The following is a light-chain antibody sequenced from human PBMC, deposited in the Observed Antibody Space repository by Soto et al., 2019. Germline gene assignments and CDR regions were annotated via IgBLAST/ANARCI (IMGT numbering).Light chain of an antibody. Sequence: DIQVTQSPSAMSASVGDRVTITCRASQDISHYLAWFQQKPGKVPKRLIFAVSNLESGVPSRFRGSGAGTEFPLTINRLQPEDFGTYYCLQHNSYPWTVGQGTKVEIK. J-gene: IGKJ1*01. V-gene: IGKV1-17*03. CDR3: LQHNSYPWT. CDR2: AVS. CDR1: QDISHY.